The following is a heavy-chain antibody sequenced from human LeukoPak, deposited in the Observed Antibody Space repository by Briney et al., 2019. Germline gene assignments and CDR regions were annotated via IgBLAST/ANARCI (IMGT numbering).Heavy chain of an antibody. V-gene: IGHV3-7*01. CDR3: VRESSVWVGPGIGRPLDV. J-gene: IGHJ6*04. Sequence: GGSLRLSCAVSGFTFSDYWMTWVRQAPGRGLEWVANIKEDGSDKQYVDSVQGRFTISRDNAENSLYLQMNSLGAEDTAVYYCVRESSVWVGPGIGRPLDVWGKGTAVSVSS. CDR2: IKEDGSDK. D-gene: IGHD3-16*01. CDR1: GFTFSDYW.